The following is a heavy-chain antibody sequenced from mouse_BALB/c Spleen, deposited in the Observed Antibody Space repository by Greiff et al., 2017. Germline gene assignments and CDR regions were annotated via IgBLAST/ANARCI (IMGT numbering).Heavy chain of an antibody. Sequence: EVKLMESGPELVKPGASMKISCKASGYSFTGYTMNWVKQSHGKNLEWIGLINPYNGGTSYNQKFKGKATLTVDKSSSTAYMELLSLTSEDSAVYYGASRFYSSSYLWYFDVWGAGTTVTVSS. D-gene: IGHD1-1*01. CDR2: INPYNGGT. J-gene: IGHJ1*01. CDR3: ASRFYSSSYLWYFDV. V-gene: IGHV1-18*01. CDR1: GYSFTGYT.